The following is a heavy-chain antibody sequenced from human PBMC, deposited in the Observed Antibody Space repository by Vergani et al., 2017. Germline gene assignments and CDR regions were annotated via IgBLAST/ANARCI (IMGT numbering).Heavy chain of an antibody. J-gene: IGHJ6*03. CDR3: ARENTGIAARPNLHYYYYYMDV. V-gene: IGHV3-30-3*01. CDR2: ISYDGSNK. CDR1: GFTFSSYA. Sequence: QVQLVESGGGVVQPGRSLRLSCAASGFTFSSYAMHWVRQAPGKGLEWVAVISYDGSNKYYADSLKGRFTISRDNSKNTLYLKMNSLRAEDTAVYYCARENTGIAARPNLHYYYYYMDVWGKGTTVTVSS. D-gene: IGHD6-6*01.